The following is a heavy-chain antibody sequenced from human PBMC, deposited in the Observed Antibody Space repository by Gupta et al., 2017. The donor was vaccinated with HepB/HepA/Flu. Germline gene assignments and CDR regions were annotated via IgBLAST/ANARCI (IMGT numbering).Heavy chain of an antibody. J-gene: IGHJ4*02. CDR2: IYYSGST. D-gene: IGHD3-3*01. Sequence: QLQLQEPCPGLVKPSETLSLTCTVSGGSISSSSYYWGWIRQPPGKGLEWIGSIYYSGSTYYNPSLKSRVTISVDTSKNQFSLKLSSVTAADTAVYYCARLRRFLEWLPATFDYWGQGTLVTVSS. CDR3: ARLRRFLEWLPATFDY. V-gene: IGHV4-39*01. CDR1: GGSISSSSYY.